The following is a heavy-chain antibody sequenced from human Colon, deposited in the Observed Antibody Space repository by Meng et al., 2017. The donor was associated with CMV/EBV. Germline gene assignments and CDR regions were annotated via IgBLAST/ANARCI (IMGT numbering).Heavy chain of an antibody. V-gene: IGHV4-30-4*08. D-gene: IGHD2-2*01. CDR3: ARVVGYCSSTSCPQWLDP. CDR1: GGSISSGDYY. CDR2: IYYSGST. Sequence: SETLSLTCTVSGGSISSGDYYWSWIRQPPGKGLEWIGYIYYSGSTYYNPSLKRRVTISLDTSKNRFSLKLTSVTAADTAVYYCARVVGYCSSTSCPQWLDPWGQGALVTVSS. J-gene: IGHJ5*02.